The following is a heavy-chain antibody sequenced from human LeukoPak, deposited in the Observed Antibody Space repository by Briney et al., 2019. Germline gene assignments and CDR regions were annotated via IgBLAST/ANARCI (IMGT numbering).Heavy chain of an antibody. Sequence: ASVKVSCKASGYTFTSYAMNWVRQAPGQGLEWMGWINTNTGNPTYAQGFTGRFVFSLDTSVSTAYLQISSLKAEDTAVYYCARSPLDYDQYWNYYYYYYMDVWGKGTTVTVSS. CDR2: INTNTGNP. D-gene: IGHD1-1*01. CDR1: GYTFTSYA. V-gene: IGHV7-4-1*02. CDR3: ARSPLDYDQYWNYYYYYYMDV. J-gene: IGHJ6*03.